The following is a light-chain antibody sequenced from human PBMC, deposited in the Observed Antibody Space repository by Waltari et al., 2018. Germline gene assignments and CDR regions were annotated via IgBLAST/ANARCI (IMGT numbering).Light chain of an antibody. J-gene: IGKJ2*01. CDR1: QSVLYSSNNKNY. Sequence: DIVMTQSPDSLPVSLGERASINCKSRQSVLYSSNNKNYLAWYQQKPGQPPKLLISWASTRESGVPDRFSGSGSGTDFTLTISSLQAEDVAVYYCQQYSSTPHTFGQGTKLDIK. V-gene: IGKV4-1*01. CDR2: WAS. CDR3: QQYSSTPHT.